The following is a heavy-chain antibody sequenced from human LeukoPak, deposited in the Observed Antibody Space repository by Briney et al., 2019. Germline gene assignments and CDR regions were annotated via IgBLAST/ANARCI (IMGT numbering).Heavy chain of an antibody. CDR2: INPNSGGT. D-gene: IGHD2-8*01. CDR3: ARDDYCTNGVCQDY. J-gene: IGHJ4*02. CDR1: GYTFTGYY. Sequence: GASVKVSCKASGYTFTGYYMHWVRQAPGQGLEWMGWINPNSGGTNCAQKFQGRVTMTRDTSISTAYMELSRLRSDDTAVYYCARDDYCTNGVCQDYWGQGTLVTVSS. V-gene: IGHV1-2*02.